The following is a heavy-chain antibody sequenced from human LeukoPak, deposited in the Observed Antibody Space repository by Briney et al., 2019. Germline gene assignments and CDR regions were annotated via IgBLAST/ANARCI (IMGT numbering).Heavy chain of an antibody. D-gene: IGHD5-24*01. CDR1: GFTFSSYS. V-gene: IGHV3-48*01. Sequence: GGSLRLSCAASGFTFSSYSMNWVRQAPGKGLEWVSYISSTNTIYYADSVKGRFTISRDNSKNTLYLQMDSLRAEDTAVYYCARAKDGTNILDYWGQGTLVTVSS. CDR2: ISSTNTI. CDR3: ARAKDGTNILDY. J-gene: IGHJ4*02.